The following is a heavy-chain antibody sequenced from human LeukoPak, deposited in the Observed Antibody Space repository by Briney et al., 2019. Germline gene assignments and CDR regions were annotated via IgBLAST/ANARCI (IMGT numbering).Heavy chain of an antibody. CDR2: ISESSVYI. V-gene: IGHV3-21*01. Sequence: TGGSLRLSCAGSGFTFSSYIRNWVRHAPGKGLEWVSSISESSVYINYADSVKGRFTISRGNAKYSLYLQMTSLRAEDTAVYYCARSYYDSSGYPHSDLDYWGQGTLVTVSS. CDR3: ARSYYDSSGYPHSDLDY. J-gene: IGHJ4*02. CDR1: GFTFSSYI. D-gene: IGHD3-22*01.